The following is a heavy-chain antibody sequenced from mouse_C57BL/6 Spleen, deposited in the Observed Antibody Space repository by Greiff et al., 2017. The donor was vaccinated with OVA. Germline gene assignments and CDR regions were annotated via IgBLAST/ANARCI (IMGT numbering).Heavy chain of an antibody. CDR3: TRGSRLAEEGFDY. J-gene: IGHJ2*01. CDR2: IDPETGGT. V-gene: IGHV1-15*01. Sequence: VQLQQSGAELVRPGASVTLSCKASGYTFTDYEMHWVKQTPVHGLEWIGAIDPETGGTAYNQKFKGKAILTADKSSSTAYMELRSLTSEDSAVYYCTRGSRLAEEGFDYWGQGTTLTVSS. D-gene: IGHD1-1*01. CDR1: GYTFTDYE.